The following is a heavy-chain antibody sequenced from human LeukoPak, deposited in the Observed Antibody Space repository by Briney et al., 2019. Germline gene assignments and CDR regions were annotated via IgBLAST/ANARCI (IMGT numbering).Heavy chain of an antibody. CDR3: ARAGDTVTFDY. Sequence: PSQTLSLTCTVSGGSISSGSYYWSWIRQPAGKGLEWIGRIYTSGNTNYNPSLKSRVTISADTSKNRFSLKLDSVTAADTAVYYCARAGDTVTFDYWGQGTLVTVSS. D-gene: IGHD4-17*01. CDR1: GGSISSGSYY. V-gene: IGHV4-61*02. CDR2: IYTSGNT. J-gene: IGHJ4*02.